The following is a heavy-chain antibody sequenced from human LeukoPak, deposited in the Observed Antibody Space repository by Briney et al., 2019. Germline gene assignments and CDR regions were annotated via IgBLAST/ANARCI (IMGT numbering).Heavy chain of an antibody. Sequence: SETLSLTCTVSGGSISSSSYYWGWIRQPPGKGLEWIGSIYYSGSTYYNPSLKSRVTISVDTSKNQFSLKLSSVTAADTAVYYCARRLDGSGSYYTITNWFDPWGQGTLVTVSS. J-gene: IGHJ5*02. CDR1: GGSISSSSYY. CDR2: IYYSGST. D-gene: IGHD3-10*01. CDR3: ARRLDGSGSYYTITNWFDP. V-gene: IGHV4-39*07.